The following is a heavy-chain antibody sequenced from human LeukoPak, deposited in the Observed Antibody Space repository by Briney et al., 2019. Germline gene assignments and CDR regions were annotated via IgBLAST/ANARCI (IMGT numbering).Heavy chain of an antibody. CDR1: GFTFDDYG. D-gene: IGHD3-3*01. V-gene: IGHV3-20*04. CDR3: VRGGITIFGVVSYMDV. CDR2: INWNGGST. J-gene: IGHJ6*03. Sequence: RSGGSLRLSCAASGFTFDDYGMSWVRQAPGKGLEWVSGINWNGGSTGYADSVKGRFTISRDNAKNSLYLQMNSLRAEDTALYYCVRGGITIFGVVSYMDVWGKGTTVTVSS.